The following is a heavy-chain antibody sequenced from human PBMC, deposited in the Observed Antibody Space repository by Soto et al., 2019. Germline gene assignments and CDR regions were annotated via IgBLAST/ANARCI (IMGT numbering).Heavy chain of an antibody. CDR1: GYTFTSYA. Sequence: ASVKVSCKASGYTFTSYAMHWVRQAPGQRLEWMGWINAGNGNTKYSQKFRGRVTITRDTSASTAYMELSSLRSEDTAVYYCARTVGHYYVMDVWGQGTTVTVSS. V-gene: IGHV1-3*01. D-gene: IGHD4-17*01. CDR3: ARTVGHYYVMDV. CDR2: INAGNGNT. J-gene: IGHJ6*02.